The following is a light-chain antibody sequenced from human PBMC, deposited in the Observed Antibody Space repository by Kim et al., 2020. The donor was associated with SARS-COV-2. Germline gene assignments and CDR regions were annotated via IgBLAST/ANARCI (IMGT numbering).Light chain of an antibody. J-gene: IGKJ1*01. CDR1: QSVSSN. V-gene: IGKV3-15*01. Sequence: EIVMTQSPATLSVSPGERATLSCRASQSVSSNLAWYQHKPGQAPRLLIYAASTRAIGIPARFSGSGSGTEFTLTISSLQSEDFAVYSCQQYNNWPPLFGQGTKVDIK. CDR3: QQYNNWPPL. CDR2: AAS.